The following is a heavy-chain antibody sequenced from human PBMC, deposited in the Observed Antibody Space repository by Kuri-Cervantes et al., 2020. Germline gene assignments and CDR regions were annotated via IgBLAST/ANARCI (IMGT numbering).Heavy chain of an antibody. D-gene: IGHD3-22*01. CDR3: ARGRYDSSGYYLGY. Sequence: SETLSLTCAVYGGSFSGYYWSWIRQPPGKGLEWIGEINHSGSTNYNPSLKSRVTISVDRSKNQFSLELSSVTAADTAVYYCARGRYDSSGYYLGYWGQGTLVTVSS. CDR2: INHSGST. CDR1: GGSFSGYY. J-gene: IGHJ4*02. V-gene: IGHV4-34*01.